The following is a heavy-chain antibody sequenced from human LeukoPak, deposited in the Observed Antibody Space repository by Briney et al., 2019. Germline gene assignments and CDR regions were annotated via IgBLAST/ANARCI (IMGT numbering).Heavy chain of an antibody. CDR2: IYHSGST. D-gene: IGHD3-9*01. CDR1: GGSISSSSYY. Sequence: SETLSLTCTVSGGSISSSSYYWGWIRQPPGTGLEWIGSIYHSGSTYYNPSLKSRVTISVDTSKNQFSLKLSSVTAADTAVYYCARDNYDILTGGHGWFDPWGQGTLVTVSS. CDR3: ARDNYDILTGGHGWFDP. J-gene: IGHJ5*02. V-gene: IGHV4-39*07.